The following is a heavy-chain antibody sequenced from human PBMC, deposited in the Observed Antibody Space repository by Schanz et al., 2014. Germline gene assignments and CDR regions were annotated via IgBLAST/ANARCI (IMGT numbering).Heavy chain of an antibody. CDR2: ISSDGTNK. J-gene: IGHJ3*02. D-gene: IGHD6-6*01. V-gene: IGHV3-30*03. CDR1: GFTFSNFG. Sequence: QVQLVESGGGVVQPGRSLRLSCAASGFTFSNFGLHWVRQAPGKGLNWVAVISSDGTNKYYADSVQGRFTLSKDFSKXXXYLHLTSLSPDAXXXXXXDRLAPSKSRLGDAVDIWGQGTMVTVSS. CDR3: DRLAPSKSRLGDAVDI.